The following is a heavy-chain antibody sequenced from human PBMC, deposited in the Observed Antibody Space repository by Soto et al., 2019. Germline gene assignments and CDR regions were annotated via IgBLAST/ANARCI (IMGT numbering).Heavy chain of an antibody. V-gene: IGHV4-34*01. Sequence: SQTLSLTCAVYGGSFSGYYWSWIRQPPGKGLEWIGEINHSGSTNYNPSLKSRVTITVDTSKNQFSLKLSSVTAADTAVYYGAWRRGLTYFDYWGQGTLVTVSS. D-gene: IGHD7-27*01. J-gene: IGHJ4*02. CDR1: GGSFSGYY. CDR2: INHSGST. CDR3: AWRRGLTYFDY.